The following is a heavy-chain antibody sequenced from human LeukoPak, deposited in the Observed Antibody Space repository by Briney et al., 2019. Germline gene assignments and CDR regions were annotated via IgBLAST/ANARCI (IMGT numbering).Heavy chain of an antibody. CDR2: ISWNSVNI. Sequence: GGSLRLSCAASGFTFDDYAMHWVRQAPGKGLEWVSGISWNSVNIGHEDSVKGRFTISRDNAKNSLHLQMNSLRPEDTALYYCAKDTDYYAGLDAWGQGTTVTVSS. CDR1: GFTFDDYA. CDR3: AKDTDYYAGLDA. J-gene: IGHJ6*02. V-gene: IGHV3-9*01. D-gene: IGHD3-10*01.